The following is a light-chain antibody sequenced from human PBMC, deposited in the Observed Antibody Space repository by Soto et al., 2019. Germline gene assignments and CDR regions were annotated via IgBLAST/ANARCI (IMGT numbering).Light chain of an antibody. V-gene: IGLV1-51*01. CDR3: GTWGSSLSAGV. CDR2: DNN. Sequence: QSVLTQPPSVSAAPGQKVTISCSGSSSNIGNNYVSWYQQLPGTAPKLLIYDNNKRPSGIPDRFSGSKSGTSATLGITGLQTGDEADYYCGTWGSSLSAGVFGTGTKLTVL. J-gene: IGLJ1*01. CDR1: SSNIGNNY.